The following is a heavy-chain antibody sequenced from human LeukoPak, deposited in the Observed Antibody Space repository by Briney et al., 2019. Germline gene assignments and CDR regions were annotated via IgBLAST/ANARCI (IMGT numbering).Heavy chain of an antibody. CDR1: GGSYSGYY. D-gene: IGHD3-22*01. J-gene: IGHJ6*03. V-gene: IGHV4-34*01. Sequence: SETLSLTCAVYGGSYSGYYWSWIRQPPGKGLEWIGEINHSGSTNYNPSLKSRVTISVDTSKNQFSLKLSSVTAEDTAVYYCARGHLRYYYDSSGYSADYYYMDVWGKGTTVTISS. CDR3: ARGHLRYYYDSSGYSADYYYMDV. CDR2: INHSGST.